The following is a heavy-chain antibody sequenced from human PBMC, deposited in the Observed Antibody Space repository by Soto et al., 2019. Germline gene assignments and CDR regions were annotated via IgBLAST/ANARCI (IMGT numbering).Heavy chain of an antibody. CDR1: GGTFSSYT. CDR2: IIPILGIA. CDR3: ARATLLHGDRPTFDY. Sequence: QVQLVQSGAEVKKPGSSVKVSCKASGGTFSSYTISWVRQAPGQGLEWMGRIIPILGIANYAQKFQGRVTINADKATSTAYRELSRLRSEDTAVYYCARATLLHGDRPTFDYWGQGTLVTVSS. D-gene: IGHD4-17*01. J-gene: IGHJ4*02. V-gene: IGHV1-69*02.